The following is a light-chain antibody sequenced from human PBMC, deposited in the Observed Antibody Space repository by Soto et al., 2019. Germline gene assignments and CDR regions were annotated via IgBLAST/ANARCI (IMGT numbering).Light chain of an antibody. CDR1: SSDVGGYNY. CDR3: SSYTSSSTLYVV. CDR2: DVS. V-gene: IGLV2-14*01. Sequence: QSVLTQPASVSGSPGQSITISCTGTSSDVGGYNYVSWYQQHPGKAPNLMIYDVSNRPSGVSNRFSGSKSGNTASLTISGLQAEDEADYYCSSYTSSSTLYVVFGGGTKLTVL. J-gene: IGLJ2*01.